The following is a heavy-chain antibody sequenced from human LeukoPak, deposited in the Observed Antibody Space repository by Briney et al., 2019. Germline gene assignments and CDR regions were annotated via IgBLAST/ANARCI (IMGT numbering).Heavy chain of an antibody. V-gene: IGHV4-30-2*01. J-gene: IGHJ4*02. D-gene: IGHD4-17*01. CDR2: IYHSGST. CDR3: AGYHAYGVTTPPLGY. CDR1: GGPISSGGYS. Sequence: PSQTLSLTCAVSGGPISSGGYSWSWIRQPPGKGLEWIGYIYHSGSTYYNPSLKSRVTISVDTSKNQFSLKLSSVTAADTAVYYCAGYHAYGVTTPPLGYWGQGTLVTVSS.